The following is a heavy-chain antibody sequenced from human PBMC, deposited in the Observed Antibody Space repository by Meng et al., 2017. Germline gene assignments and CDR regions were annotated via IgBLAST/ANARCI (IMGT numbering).Heavy chain of an antibody. D-gene: IGHD3-3*01. Sequence: VQLQESGPGLVRPSETLSLTCTVSGGSVSSGSYYWSWIRQPSGKGLEWIGYIYYSGSTNYNPSLKSRVTISVDTSKNQFSLKLSSVTAADTAVYYCAREAIFGVAPGALDYWGQGTLVTVSS. J-gene: IGHJ4*02. CDR1: GGSVSSGSYY. CDR2: IYYSGST. CDR3: AREAIFGVAPGALDY. V-gene: IGHV4-61*01.